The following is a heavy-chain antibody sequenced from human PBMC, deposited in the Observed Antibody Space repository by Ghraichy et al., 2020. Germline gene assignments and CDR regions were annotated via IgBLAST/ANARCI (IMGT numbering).Heavy chain of an antibody. J-gene: IGHJ4*02. CDR1: GGSISSDDYY. CDR2: IYYGGSA. V-gene: IGHV4-39*01. Sequence: SETLSLTCTVSGGSISSDDYYWGWIRQPPGRGLEWIGSIYYGGSAYYNPSLQSRVTISLDTSKNQFSLKLTSVTAADTAVYYCARLEYSSSYYFDYWGQGTLVTVSS. CDR3: ARLEYSSSYYFDY. D-gene: IGHD6-6*01.